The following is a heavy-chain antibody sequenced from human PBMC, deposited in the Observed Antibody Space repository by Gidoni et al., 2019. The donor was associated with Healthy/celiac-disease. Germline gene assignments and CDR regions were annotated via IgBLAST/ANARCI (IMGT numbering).Heavy chain of an antibody. J-gene: IGHJ4*02. D-gene: IGHD5-12*01. CDR1: GFNSSCYS. CDR3: AGARVSGGESIDY. V-gene: IGHV3-21*01. Sequence: EVQLVESGGGLVKPGGSLRTSLAGSGFNSSCYSMNWVRQAPGKGLEWVAAINRSSSYIYYADSVKGRFAISRDNAKNSLYLQMISLRAENTAVYYCAGARVSGGESIDYWGQGTLVTVSS. CDR2: INRSSSYI.